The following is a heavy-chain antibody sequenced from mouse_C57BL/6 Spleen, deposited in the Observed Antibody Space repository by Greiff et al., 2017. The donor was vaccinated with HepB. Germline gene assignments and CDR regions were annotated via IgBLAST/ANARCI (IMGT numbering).Heavy chain of an antibody. D-gene: IGHD1-1*01. V-gene: IGHV1-55*01. Sequence: QVQLQQSGAELVKPGASVKMSCKASGYTFTSYWITWVKQRPGQGLEWIGDIYPGSGSTNYNEKFKSKATLTVDTSSSTAYMQLSSLTSEDSAVYYCARGGYSPYYYAMDYWGQGTSVTVSS. CDR1: GYTFTSYW. CDR2: IYPGSGST. CDR3: ARGGYSPYYYAMDY. J-gene: IGHJ4*01.